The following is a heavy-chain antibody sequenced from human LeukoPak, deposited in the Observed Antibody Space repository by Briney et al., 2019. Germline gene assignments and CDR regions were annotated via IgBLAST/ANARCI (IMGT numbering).Heavy chain of an antibody. CDR2: IYTSGST. CDR3: ARESYGSGSRRFDY. V-gene: IGHV4-4*07. CDR1: GGSISSYY. Sequence: SETLSLTCTVSGGSISSYYWSWIRQPAGKGLEWIGRIYTSGSTNYNPSLKSRVTMSVDTSKNQFSLKPSSVTAADTAVYYCARESYGSGSRRFDYWGQGTLVTVSS. J-gene: IGHJ4*02. D-gene: IGHD3-10*01.